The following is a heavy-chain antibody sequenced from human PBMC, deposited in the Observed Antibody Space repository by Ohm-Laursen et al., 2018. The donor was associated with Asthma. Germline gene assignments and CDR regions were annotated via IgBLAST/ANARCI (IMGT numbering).Heavy chain of an antibody. Sequence: SLRLSCTASGFSFRDYDMHWVRQAPGKGLEWVALIWHDGTNENYGDSVKGRFSISRDNSKNTLSLQMNSLRVEDTAVYYCARNYYDHWSGSYTPVAYWGQGTLVTVSS. D-gene: IGHD3-3*01. J-gene: IGHJ4*02. V-gene: IGHV3-33*08. CDR1: GFSFRDYD. CDR3: ARNYYDHWSGSYTPVAY. CDR2: IWHDGTNE.